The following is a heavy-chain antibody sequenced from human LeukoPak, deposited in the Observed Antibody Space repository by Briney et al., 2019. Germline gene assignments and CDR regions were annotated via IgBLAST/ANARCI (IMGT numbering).Heavy chain of an antibody. V-gene: IGHV1-2*02. D-gene: IGHD6-6*01. CDR1: GYTFTGYY. CDR2: INPNTGGT. J-gene: IGHJ6*03. CDR3: ARQGSSFYYYYYYMDV. Sequence: ASVKVSCKASGYTFTGYYIHWVRQAPGQGLEWMGWINPNTGGTNYAQRFQGRVTMTRDTSISTAYMGLRSLRSDDTAVYYCARQGSSFYYYYYYMDVWGKGTTVTVSS.